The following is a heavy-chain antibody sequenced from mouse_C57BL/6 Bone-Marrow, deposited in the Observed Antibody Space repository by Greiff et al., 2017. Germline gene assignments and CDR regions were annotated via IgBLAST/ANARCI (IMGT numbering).Heavy chain of an antibody. J-gene: IGHJ3*01. CDR1: GFNIKDDY. V-gene: IGHV14-4*01. Sequence: VHVKQSGAELVRPGASVKLSCTASGFNIKDDYMHWVKQRPEQGLEWIGWIDPENGDTEYASKFKGKATITADTSSNTAYLQLSSLTSEDTAVYYCTTIYDGYLAWFAYWGQGTLVTVSA. CDR2: IDPENGDT. D-gene: IGHD2-3*01. CDR3: TTIYDGYLAWFAY.